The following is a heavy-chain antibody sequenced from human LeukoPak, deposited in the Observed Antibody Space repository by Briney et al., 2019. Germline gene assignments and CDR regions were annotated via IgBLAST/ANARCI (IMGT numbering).Heavy chain of an antibody. J-gene: IGHJ1*01. V-gene: IGHV1-2*02. CDR2: INPNSGGT. D-gene: IGHD6-19*01. CDR1: GYTFTGYY. Sequence: GASVKVSCKASGYTFTGYYMHWVRQAPGQGLEWMGWINPNSGGTNYAQKFQGRVTMTRDTSISTAYMELSRLRSDDTAVYYCARDVEKEWLALEYFQHWGQGTLVTVSS. CDR3: ARDVEKEWLALEYFQH.